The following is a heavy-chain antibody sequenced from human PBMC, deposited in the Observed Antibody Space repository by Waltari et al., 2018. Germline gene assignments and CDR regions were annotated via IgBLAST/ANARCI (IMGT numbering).Heavy chain of an antibody. D-gene: IGHD2-21*01. CDR1: GYSISSGYY. J-gene: IGHJ2*01. V-gene: IGHV4-38-2*01. Sequence: QVQLQESGPGLVKPSETLSLTCAVSGYSISSGYYWGWIRQPPGKGLEWIGSIYHSGSTYYNPSLKSRVTISVDTSKNQFSLKLSSVTAADTAVYYCASHPPRGHILWYFDLWGRGTLVTVSS. CDR2: IYHSGST. CDR3: ASHPPRGHILWYFDL.